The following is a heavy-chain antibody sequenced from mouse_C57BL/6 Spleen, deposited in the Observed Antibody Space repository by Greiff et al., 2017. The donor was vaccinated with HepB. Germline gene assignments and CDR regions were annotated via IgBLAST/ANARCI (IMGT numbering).Heavy chain of an antibody. J-gene: IGHJ2*01. V-gene: IGHV1-22*01. Sequence: VHVQQSGPELVKPGASVKMSCKASGYTFTDYNMHWVKQSHGKSLEWIGYINPNNGGTSYNQKFKGKATLTVNKSSSTAYMELRSLTSEDSAVYYCAITTVVASFDDWGQGTTLTVSS. CDR3: AITTVVASFDD. CDR2: INPNNGGT. CDR1: GYTFTDYN. D-gene: IGHD1-1*01.